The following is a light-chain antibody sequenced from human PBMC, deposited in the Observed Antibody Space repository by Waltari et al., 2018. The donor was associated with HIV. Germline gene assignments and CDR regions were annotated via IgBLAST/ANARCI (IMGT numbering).Light chain of an antibody. J-gene: IGLJ2*01. Sequence: QSVLTQPPSVSAAAGQKVTISCSGSNSNIGNNFVSWYQQLPGTAPKLLIYDSNKRPSGIPDLFSGSKSDTSATLDITGLHTGDEADYYCGTWDSSLSSVLFGGGTKLTVL. CDR1: NSNIGNNF. CDR2: DSN. V-gene: IGLV1-51*01. CDR3: GTWDSSLSSVL.